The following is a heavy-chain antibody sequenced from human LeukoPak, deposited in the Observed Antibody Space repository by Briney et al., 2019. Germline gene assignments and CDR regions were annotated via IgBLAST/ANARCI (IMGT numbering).Heavy chain of an antibody. CDR2: ISAYNGNT. J-gene: IGHJ6*03. CDR3: ARVGATSWYYYYYYMDV. V-gene: IGHV1-18*01. D-gene: IGHD1-26*01. CDR1: GYTFTSYG. Sequence: GASVKVSCKASGYTFTSYGISWVRQAPGQGLEWMGWISAYNGNTNYAQKLQGRVTMTTDTSTSTAYMELRSLRSDDTAVYHCARVGATSWYYYYYYMDVWGKGTTVTVSS.